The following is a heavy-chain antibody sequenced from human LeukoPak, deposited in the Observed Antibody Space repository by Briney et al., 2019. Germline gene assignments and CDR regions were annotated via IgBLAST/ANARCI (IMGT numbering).Heavy chain of an antibody. J-gene: IGHJ4*02. Sequence: GGSLRLSCAASGFTFSSYAMSWVRQAPGKGLEWVSAIIGSGVSTSYADSVKGRFTICRDNSKSTLFLQMNSLRAGDTAVYYCAKDGDSSTSQLLWGQGTLVTVSS. CDR3: AKDGDSSTSQLL. CDR2: IIGSGVST. V-gene: IGHV3-23*01. D-gene: IGHD2-2*01. CDR1: GFTFSSYA.